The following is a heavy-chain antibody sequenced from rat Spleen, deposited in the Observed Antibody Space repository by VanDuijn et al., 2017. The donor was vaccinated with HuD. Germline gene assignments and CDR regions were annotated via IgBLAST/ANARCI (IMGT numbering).Heavy chain of an antibody. CDR2: ISTGGGNT. D-gene: IGHD1-5*01. J-gene: IGHJ3*01. Sequence: EVQLVESGGGLVQPGRSLKLSCAASGFTFSNYDMAWVRQAPTKGLEWVASISTGGGNTYYRDSVRGRFTVSRDNAKSTLYLQMDSLTSEDTATYYCARLGTTFNWFAYWGQGTLVTVSS. CDR1: GFTFSNYD. CDR3: ARLGTTFNWFAY. V-gene: IGHV5S23*01.